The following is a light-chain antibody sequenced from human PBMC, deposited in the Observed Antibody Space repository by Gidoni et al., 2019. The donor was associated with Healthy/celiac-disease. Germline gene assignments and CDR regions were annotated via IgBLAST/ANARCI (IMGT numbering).Light chain of an antibody. V-gene: IGKV1-39*01. CDR3: QQSYSTLSFT. J-gene: IGKJ3*01. CDR1: QSISSY. Sequence: DIQMTQSPSSLSASVVDRVTITCRASQSISSYLKWYQQKPGKAPKLMIYAASRLQSGFPSRVRGSGSGTYFTRTIRRLQPVEFSTDYCQQSYSTLSFTFGPGTKVDIK. CDR2: AAS.